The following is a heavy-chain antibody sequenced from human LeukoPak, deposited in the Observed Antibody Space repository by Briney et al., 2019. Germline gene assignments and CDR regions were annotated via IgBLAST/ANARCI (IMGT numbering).Heavy chain of an antibody. D-gene: IGHD3-10*01. CDR2: INQDGTEK. CDR3: VKVAKYYYGSETYYFFEH. J-gene: IGHJ1*01. CDR1: GFTFTTYW. V-gene: IGHV3-7*01. Sequence: GGSLRLSCAASGFTFTTYWMSWVRQLPGKGLEWVANINQDGTEKYYVDSVKGRFTISRDNAKNSLDLQMNSLRVEDTGIYYCVKVAKYYYGSETYYFFEHWGQGTLVTVSS.